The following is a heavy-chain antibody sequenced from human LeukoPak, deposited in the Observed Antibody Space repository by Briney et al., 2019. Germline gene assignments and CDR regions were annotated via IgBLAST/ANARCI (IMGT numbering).Heavy chain of an antibody. V-gene: IGHV3-30-3*02. D-gene: IGHD3-22*01. CDR2: ISYDGSNK. Sequence: GGSLRLSCAASGFTFSSYAMHWVRQAPGKGLEWVAVISYDGSNKYYADSVKGRFTISRDNSKNTLYLQMNSLRAEDTAVYYCAKYYYDSSGYGGYYFDYWGQGTLVTVSS. J-gene: IGHJ4*02. CDR1: GFTFSSYA. CDR3: AKYYYDSSGYGGYYFDY.